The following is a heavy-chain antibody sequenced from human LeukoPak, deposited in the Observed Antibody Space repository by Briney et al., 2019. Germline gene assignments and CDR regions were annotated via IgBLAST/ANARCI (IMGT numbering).Heavy chain of an antibody. D-gene: IGHD3-3*01. CDR2: ISAHTGKS. Sequence: ASVKVSRRASGYTFTSYGISWVRQAPGQGLEWMGWISAHTGKSDYAQKFQNRVTMTADTATSTAYMELRSLGSDDTAVYYCARDGKGRFDFREDDYWGQGTLVTVSS. CDR1: GYTFTSYG. V-gene: IGHV1-18*01. J-gene: IGHJ4*02. CDR3: ARDGKGRFDFREDDY.